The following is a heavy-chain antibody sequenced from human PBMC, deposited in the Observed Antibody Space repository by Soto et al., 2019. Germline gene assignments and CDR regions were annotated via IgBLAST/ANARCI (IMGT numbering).Heavy chain of an antibody. CDR1: GFSFSGYT. D-gene: IGHD2-15*01. Sequence: EVQLVESGGGLVTPGGSLRLSCAASGFSFSGYTMNWVRQAPGKGLEWVSSISGTGSYIYYADSLRGRFTISRDNAQKSVYLQMNTLRAEDTAVYYCAGDKAVVSGFENWGQGTLVTVSS. CDR3: AGDKAVVSGFEN. V-gene: IGHV3-21*01. CDR2: ISGTGSYI. J-gene: IGHJ4*02.